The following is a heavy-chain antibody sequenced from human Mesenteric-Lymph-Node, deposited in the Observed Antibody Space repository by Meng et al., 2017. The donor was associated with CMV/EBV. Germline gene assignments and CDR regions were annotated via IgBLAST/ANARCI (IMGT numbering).Heavy chain of an antibody. J-gene: IGHJ6*02. D-gene: IGHD2-2*01. CDR2: ISSSSSYI. CDR3: AKSGLSVPAAPGYYGMDV. Sequence: GGSLRLSCAASGFTFSSYSMNWVRQAPGKGLEWVSSISSSSSYIYYADSVKGRFTISRDNAKNSLYLQMNSLRAEDTAVYYCAKSGLSVPAAPGYYGMDVWGQGTTVTVSS. CDR1: GFTFSSYS. V-gene: IGHV3-21*01.